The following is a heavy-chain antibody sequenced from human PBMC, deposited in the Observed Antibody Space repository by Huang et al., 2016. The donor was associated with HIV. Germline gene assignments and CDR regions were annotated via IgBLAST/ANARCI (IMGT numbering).Heavy chain of an antibody. CDR3: ARASWYEPRSWYFGL. J-gene: IGHJ2*01. CDR1: GGSVSGHY. D-gene: IGHD6-13*01. V-gene: IGHV4-34*01. Sequence: QVQLQQWGAGLLKPSETLSLTCAVYGGSVSGHYWSWIRQPPGKGLEWIDEINDNGDTNYSPSLKSRVTISVHTSRNQFSLKLNSVTAADAAVYYCARASWYEPRSWYFGLWGRGTLVTVSS. CDR2: INDNGDT.